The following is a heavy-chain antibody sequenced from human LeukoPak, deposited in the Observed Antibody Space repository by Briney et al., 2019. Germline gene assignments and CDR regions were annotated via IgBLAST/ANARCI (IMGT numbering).Heavy chain of an antibody. CDR1: GFSLSTSGVG. J-gene: IGHJ5*02. Sequence: SGPTLVNPTQTLTLTCTFSGFSLSTSGVGVGWIRQPLGKALEWLALIYWNDDKRYSPSLKSRLTISKDTSKNQVVLTMTNMDPVDTATYYCARSYSDYDYFNNWFDPWGQGTLVTVSS. CDR3: ARSYSDYDYFNNWFDP. D-gene: IGHD5-12*01. V-gene: IGHV2-5*01. CDR2: IYWNDDK.